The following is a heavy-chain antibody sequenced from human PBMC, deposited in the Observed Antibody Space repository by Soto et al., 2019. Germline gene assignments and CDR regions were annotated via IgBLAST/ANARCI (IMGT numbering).Heavy chain of an antibody. CDR2: IIPIFGTA. D-gene: IGHD3-22*01. CDR1: RGTFSIYA. CDR3: ARSTMIVVVIDYYYGMDV. J-gene: IGHJ6*02. Sequence: SVKVSCKASRGTFSIYAISCVLQSPLQWLEWMGGIIPIFGTANYAQKFQGRVTITADESTSTAYMELSSLRSEDTAVYYCARSTMIVVVIDYYYGMDVWGQGTTVTVSS. V-gene: IGHV1-69*13.